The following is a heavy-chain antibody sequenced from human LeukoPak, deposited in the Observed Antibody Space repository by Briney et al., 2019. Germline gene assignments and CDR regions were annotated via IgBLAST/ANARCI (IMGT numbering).Heavy chain of an antibody. CDR1: GFTFRSYG. J-gene: IGHJ1*01. CDR3: AMAGDAYNTRAEYFQY. Sequence: PGGSLRLSCAASGFTFRSYGMHWVRQPPGKGLEWVAAISHDGSNKYYADSVKGRFTISRDNSKNTLYLQMNSLRAEDTAVYYCAMAGDAYNTRAEYFQYWGQGTLVTVSS. CDR2: ISHDGSNK. V-gene: IGHV3-30*03. D-gene: IGHD5-24*01.